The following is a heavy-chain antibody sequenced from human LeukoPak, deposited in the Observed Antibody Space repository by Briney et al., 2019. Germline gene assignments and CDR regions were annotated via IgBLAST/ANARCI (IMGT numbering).Heavy chain of an antibody. V-gene: IGHV3-30-3*02. J-gene: IGHJ4*02. D-gene: IGHD3-22*01. CDR2: ISYDGSNK. Sequence: GGSLRLSCAASGFTFSNYAMHWVRQAPGKGLEWVAVISYDGSNKYYADSVKGRFTISRDNSKNTLYLQMNSLRAEDTAVYYCAKDDYYYDSSGYFGYWGQGTLVTVSS. CDR1: GFTFSNYA. CDR3: AKDDYYYDSSGYFGY.